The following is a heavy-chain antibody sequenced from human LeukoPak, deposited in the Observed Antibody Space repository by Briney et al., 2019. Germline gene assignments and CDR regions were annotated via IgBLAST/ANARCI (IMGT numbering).Heavy chain of an antibody. CDR3: ARAGEWTLGNMFDY. Sequence: KSGGSLRLSCAASGFAFSSYNMNWVRQAPGKGLEWVSSISSSTNYIQYADSVKGRFTISRDNAKNSLFLQMNSLRAEDTAVYYCARAGEWTLGNMFDYWGQGTLVTVSS. D-gene: IGHD7-27*01. CDR1: GFAFSSYN. CDR2: ISSSTNYI. J-gene: IGHJ4*02. V-gene: IGHV3-21*01.